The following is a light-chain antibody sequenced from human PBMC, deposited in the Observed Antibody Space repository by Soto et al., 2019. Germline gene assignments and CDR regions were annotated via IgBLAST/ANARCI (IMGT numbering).Light chain of an antibody. CDR1: QSVSSNY. CDR2: GAS. CDR3: QQYGSSPIT. J-gene: IGKJ5*01. V-gene: IGKV3-20*01. Sequence: EDMVTHSPGTLSLSQGEGATLSCRASQSVSSNYLAWYQQKPGQAPRLLIYGASNRATGIPDRFSGSGSGTEFTLTIRGLEPEDAAVYYCQQYGSSPITFGQGTRLEIK.